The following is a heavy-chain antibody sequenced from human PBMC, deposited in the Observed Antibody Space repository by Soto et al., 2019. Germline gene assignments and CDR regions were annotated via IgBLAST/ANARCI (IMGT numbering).Heavy chain of an antibody. CDR2: ISAYNGDT. CDR1: GYTFITYG. CDR3: AIGGGRTTRLTLQF. J-gene: IGHJ1*01. V-gene: IGHV1-18*01. D-gene: IGHD1-7*01. Sequence: GASVKVSCKASGYTFITYGVTWVRQAPGQGLEWMGWISAYNGDTNYAQNLQGRVTMTTDTSTTTAYMELRSLRSDDTAVYYCAIGGGRTTRLTLQFWGQGPLVTLSS.